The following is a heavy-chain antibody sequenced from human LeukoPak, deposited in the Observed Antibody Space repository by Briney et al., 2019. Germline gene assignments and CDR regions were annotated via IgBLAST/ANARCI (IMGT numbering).Heavy chain of an antibody. Sequence: ASVKVSCKASGYTFTGYYMHWVRQAPGQGLEWMGRINPNSGGTNYAQKFQGRVTMTRDTSISTAYMELSRLRSDDTAVYYCAREASSWYVPIDYRGQGTLVTVSS. CDR2: INPNSGGT. J-gene: IGHJ4*02. D-gene: IGHD6-13*01. V-gene: IGHV1-2*06. CDR1: GYTFTGYY. CDR3: AREASSWYVPIDY.